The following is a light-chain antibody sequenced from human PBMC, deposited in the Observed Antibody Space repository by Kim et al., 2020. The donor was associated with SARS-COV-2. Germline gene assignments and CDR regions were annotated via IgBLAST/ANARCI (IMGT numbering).Light chain of an antibody. CDR2: EVS. CDR1: SSDVGGYDY. CDR3: SSYAGSNIVL. J-gene: IGLJ2*01. Sequence: GQSSTISCPGSSSDVGGYDYVSWYQQHPGKAPKLMIYEVSERPSGVPDRFSGSKSGNTASLTVSGLQAEDEADYYCSSYAGSNIVLFGGGTQLTVL. V-gene: IGLV2-8*01.